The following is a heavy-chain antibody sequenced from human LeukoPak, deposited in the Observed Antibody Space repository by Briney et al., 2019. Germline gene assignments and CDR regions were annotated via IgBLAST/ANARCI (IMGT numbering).Heavy chain of an antibody. CDR2: INHNGNVN. Sequence: GGSLRLPCAASGFTFSSYWMNWAHQAPGKGLEWVASINHNGNVNYYVDSVKGRFTISRDSAKNSLYLQMSNLRAEDTAVYFCAREGGLDVWGQGATVTVSS. CDR3: AREGGLDV. J-gene: IGHJ6*02. V-gene: IGHV3-7*03. CDR1: GFTFSSYW.